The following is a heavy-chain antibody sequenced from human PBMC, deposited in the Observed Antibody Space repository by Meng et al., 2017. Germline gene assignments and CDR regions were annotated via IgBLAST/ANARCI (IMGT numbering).Heavy chain of an antibody. J-gene: IGHJ4*02. CDR1: GVTFNNYW. Sequence: VQVVESGGGLVQPGGSLRLSCAASGVTFNNYWMHWVRQVPGKGLVWVSRISGDGSITNYADSVKGRFTISRDNAKNTLYLQMNSLRPEDTAVYYCLDEAPRSDYWGQGSLVTVSS. D-gene: IGHD1-1*01. CDR2: ISGDGSIT. CDR3: LDEAPRSDY. V-gene: IGHV3-74*01.